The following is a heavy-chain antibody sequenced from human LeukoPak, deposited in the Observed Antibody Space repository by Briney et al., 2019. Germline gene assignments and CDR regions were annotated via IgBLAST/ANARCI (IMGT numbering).Heavy chain of an antibody. D-gene: IGHD2-2*01. J-gene: IGHJ4*02. Sequence: ASVKVSCKTSGYIFINYGITWVRQAPGQGLEWMGWINPNSGGTNYAQKFQGRVTMTRDTSISTAYMELSRLRSDDTAVYYCASGSDPIVVVPAAETSDYWGQGTLVTVSS. CDR2: INPNSGGT. CDR3: ASGSDPIVVVPAAETSDY. V-gene: IGHV1-2*02. CDR1: GYIFINYG.